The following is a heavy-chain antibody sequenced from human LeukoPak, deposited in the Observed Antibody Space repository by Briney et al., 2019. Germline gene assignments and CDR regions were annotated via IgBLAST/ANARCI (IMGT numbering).Heavy chain of an antibody. CDR1: GFTFSSYS. Sequence: GGSLRLSCAASGFTFSSYSMNWVRQAPGKGLEWVSSISSSSSYIYYADSVKGRFTISRDNAKNSLYLQMNSLRAEDTAVYYCARDPGYIAAAGTFDYWGQGTLVTVSS. J-gene: IGHJ4*02. CDR2: ISSSSSYI. V-gene: IGHV3-21*01. CDR3: ARDPGYIAAAGTFDY. D-gene: IGHD6-13*01.